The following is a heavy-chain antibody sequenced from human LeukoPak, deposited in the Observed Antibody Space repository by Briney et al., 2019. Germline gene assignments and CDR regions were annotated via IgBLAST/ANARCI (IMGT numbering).Heavy chain of an antibody. J-gene: IGHJ5*02. V-gene: IGHV3-66*01. D-gene: IGHD2-2*01. CDR1: GFTVSSNY. CDR2: IYSGGST. CDR3: ARRLAGFVVVSGGWFDP. Sequence: GGSLRLSCAASGFTVSSNYMSWVRQAPGKGLEWVSVIYSGGSTYYADSVKGRFTISRDNSKNTLYLQMNSLRAEDTAVYYCARRLAGFVVVSGGWFDPWGQGTLVTVSS.